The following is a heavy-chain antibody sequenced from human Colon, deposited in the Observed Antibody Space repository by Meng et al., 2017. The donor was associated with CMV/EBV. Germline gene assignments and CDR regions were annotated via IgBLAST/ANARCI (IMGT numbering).Heavy chain of an antibody. J-gene: IGHJ4*02. D-gene: IGHD1-26*01. CDR1: GFTLSNFA. CDR3: AEHRGGSLDF. CDR2: TYSGDTRT. Sequence: GESLKISCATAGFTLSNFAMSWVRQTPGRGLKWVSVTYSGDTRTYYADSVKGRFTIPRDESKNTVYLQMNSLRIEDTAIYYCAEHRGGSLDFWGPGTLVTVSS. V-gene: IGHV3-23*03.